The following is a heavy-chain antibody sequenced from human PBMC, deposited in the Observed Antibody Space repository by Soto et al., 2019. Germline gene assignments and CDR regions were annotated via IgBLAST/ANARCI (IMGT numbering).Heavy chain of an antibody. V-gene: IGHV3-48*03. J-gene: IGHJ4*02. CDR3: ARGYYDSTTEDY. CDR1: GFTFSGYE. D-gene: IGHD3-22*01. CDR2: ISSSGSDI. Sequence: PGGSLRLFCAASGFTFSGYEMYWVRQAPGKGLEWLSYISSSGSDIYYADSVKGRFTISRDNAKNSLYLHMNSLRAEDTAVYYCARGYYDSTTEDYWGQGTLVTVSS.